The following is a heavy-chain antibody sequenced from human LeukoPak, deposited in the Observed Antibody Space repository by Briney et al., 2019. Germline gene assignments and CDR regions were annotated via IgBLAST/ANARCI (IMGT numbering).Heavy chain of an antibody. V-gene: IGHV4-34*01. J-gene: IGHJ4*02. Sequence: SETLSLTCAVYGGSFSGYYWSWIRQPPGKGLEWIGEINHSGSTNYNPSLKSRVTISVDTSKNQFSLKLSSVTAADTAVYYCARGRKLQEAVAKKKSEFDYWGQGTLVTVSS. CDR3: ARGRKLQEAVAKKKSEFDY. CDR1: GGSFSGYY. D-gene: IGHD6-19*01. CDR2: INHSGST.